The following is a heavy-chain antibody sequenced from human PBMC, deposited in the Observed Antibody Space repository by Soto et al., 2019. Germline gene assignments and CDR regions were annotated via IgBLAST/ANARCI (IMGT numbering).Heavy chain of an antibody. V-gene: IGHV3-33*01. CDR3: AREDPRCSSTSCAFDY. D-gene: IGHD2-2*01. CDR1: GFTFSSYG. Sequence: QVQLVESGGGVVQPGRSLRLSCAASGFTFSSYGMHWVRQAPGKGLEWVAVIWYDGSNKYYADSVKGRFTISRDNSKNTLYLQMNSLRAEDTAVYYCAREDPRCSSTSCAFDYWCQGTLVTVSS. CDR2: IWYDGSNK. J-gene: IGHJ4*02.